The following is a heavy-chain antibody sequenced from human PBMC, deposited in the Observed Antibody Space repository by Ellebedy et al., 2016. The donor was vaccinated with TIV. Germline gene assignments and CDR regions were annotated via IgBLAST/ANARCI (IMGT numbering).Heavy chain of an antibody. Sequence: MPSETLSLTCTVSGGSMKNYYWTWIRQPPGKGLEWLGQIFYSGSTNYNPSLKSRVTISGDTSKNQFSLKLGSVTAADTAVYYCATQSYYGFWSGYYRGDNDAFDIWGQGTMVTVSS. CDR3: ATQSYYGFWSGYYRGDNDAFDI. J-gene: IGHJ3*02. CDR2: IFYSGST. D-gene: IGHD3-3*01. CDR1: GGSMKNYY. V-gene: IGHV4-59*08.